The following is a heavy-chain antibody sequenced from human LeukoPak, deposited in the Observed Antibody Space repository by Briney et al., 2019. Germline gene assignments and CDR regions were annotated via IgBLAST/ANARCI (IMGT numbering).Heavy chain of an antibody. V-gene: IGHV4-59*01. Sequence: SETLSLTCTVSGGSISSYYWSWIRQPPGKGLEWIGYIYYSGSTNYNPSLKSRVTISVDTSKNQFSLKLSSVTAADTAVYYCARGYDCGTDYWGQGTLVTVSS. D-gene: IGHD1-20*01. CDR3: ARGYDCGTDY. CDR1: GGSISSYY. CDR2: IYYSGST. J-gene: IGHJ4*02.